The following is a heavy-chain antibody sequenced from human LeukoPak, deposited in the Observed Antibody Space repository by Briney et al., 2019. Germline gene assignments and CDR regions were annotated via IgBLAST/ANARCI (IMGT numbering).Heavy chain of an antibody. CDR3: AGDRILRFLEWEAGMDV. CDR1: GFTFSSYW. D-gene: IGHD3-3*01. CDR2: IKQDGSEK. J-gene: IGHJ6*02. Sequence: GGSLRLSCAASGFTFSSYWMSWVRQAPGKGLEWVANIKQDGSEKYYVDSVKGRFTISRDNAKNSLYLQMNSLRAEDTAVYYCAGDRILRFLEWEAGMDVWGQGTTVTVSS. V-gene: IGHV3-7*01.